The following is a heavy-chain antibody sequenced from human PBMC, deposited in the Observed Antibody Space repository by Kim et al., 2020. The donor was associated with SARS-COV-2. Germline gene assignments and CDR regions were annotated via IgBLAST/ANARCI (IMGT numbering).Heavy chain of an antibody. D-gene: IGHD3-22*01. CDR2: IIPIFGTA. J-gene: IGHJ3*02. V-gene: IGHV1-69*13. CDR3: ARDLGSLSSSSGYYYFGIDI. CDR1: GGTFSSYA. Sequence: SVKVSCKASGGTFSSYAISWVRQAPGQGLEWMGGIIPIFGTANYAQKFQGRVTITADESTSTAYMELSSLRSEDTAVYYCARDLGSLSSSSGYYYFGIDIWGQGTMVTVSS.